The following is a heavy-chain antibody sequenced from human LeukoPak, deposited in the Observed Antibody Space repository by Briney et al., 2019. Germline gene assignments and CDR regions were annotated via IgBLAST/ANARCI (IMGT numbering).Heavy chain of an antibody. CDR3: ARDLWAYDYVWGSYRYSHDAFDI. CDR2: ISAYNGNT. V-gene: IGHV1-18*04. CDR1: GYTFTSYG. D-gene: IGHD3-16*02. J-gene: IGHJ3*02. Sequence: ASVKVSCKASGYTFTSYGISWVRQAPGHGLEWMGWISAYNGNTNYAQKLQGRVTMTTDTSTSTAYMELRSLRSDDTAVYYCARDLWAYDYVWGSYRYSHDAFDIWGQGTMVTVSS.